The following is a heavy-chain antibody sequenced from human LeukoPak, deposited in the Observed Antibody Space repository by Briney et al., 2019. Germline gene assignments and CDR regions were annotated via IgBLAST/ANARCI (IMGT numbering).Heavy chain of an antibody. CDR3: GAGNSGSGSPYYYYGMDV. V-gene: IGHV1-69*13. CDR1: GGTFSSYA. J-gene: IGHJ6*02. D-gene: IGHD6-19*01. CDR2: IIPTFGTA. Sequence: ASVKVSCKASGGTFSSYAISWVRQAPGQGLEWMGGIIPTFGTANYAQKFQGRVTITADESTSTAYMELSSLRSEDTAVYYCGAGNSGSGSPYYYYGMDVWGQGTTVTVSS.